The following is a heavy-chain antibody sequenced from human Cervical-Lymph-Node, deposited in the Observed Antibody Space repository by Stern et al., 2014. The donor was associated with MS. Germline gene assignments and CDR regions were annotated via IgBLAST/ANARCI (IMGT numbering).Heavy chain of an antibody. V-gene: IGHV4-34*01. J-gene: IGHJ4*02. CDR1: GGSFSGYY. CDR3: ASSSALRPFDY. D-gene: IGHD6-6*01. Sequence: QVQLQQWGAGLLKPSETLSLTCAVYGGSFSGYYWSWIRQPTGKGLEWIGEINHSGSTNYNPSLKSRVTISVDTSKNQFSLKLSSVTAADTAVYYCASSSALRPFDYWGQGTLVTVSS. CDR2: INHSGST.